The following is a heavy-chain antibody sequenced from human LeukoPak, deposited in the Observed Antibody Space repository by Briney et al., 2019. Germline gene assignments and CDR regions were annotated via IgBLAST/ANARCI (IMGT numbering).Heavy chain of an antibody. J-gene: IGHJ3*02. CDR1: GFTVRSNY. Sequence: GGSLRLSCAASGFTVRSNYMSWVRQAPGKGLEWVSVIYSGGSTYYADSVKGRFTISRDNSKNTLYLQMNSLRAEDTAVYYCAADYYGSGSYYHYAFDIWGQGTMVTVSS. D-gene: IGHD3-10*01. V-gene: IGHV3-66*02. CDR3: AADYYGSGSYYHYAFDI. CDR2: IYSGGST.